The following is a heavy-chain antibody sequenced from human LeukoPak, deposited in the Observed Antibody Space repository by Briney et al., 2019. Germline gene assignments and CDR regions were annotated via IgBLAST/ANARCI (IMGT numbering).Heavy chain of an antibody. J-gene: IGHJ5*02. CDR2: IYHSGST. Sequence: SETLSLTCAVSGYSISSGYYWGWIRQPPGKGLEWIGSIYHSGSTYYNPALKSGVTISVDTSKNQFSLKLSSVTAADTAVYYCARRPSGENWFDPWGQGTLVTVSS. V-gene: IGHV4-38-2*01. D-gene: IGHD1-26*01. CDR3: ARRPSGENWFDP. CDR1: GYSISSGYY.